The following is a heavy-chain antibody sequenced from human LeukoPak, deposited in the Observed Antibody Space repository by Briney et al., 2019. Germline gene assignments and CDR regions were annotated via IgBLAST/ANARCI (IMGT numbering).Heavy chain of an antibody. V-gene: IGHV3-11*01. CDR3: AKDLWGYGSGSYYNPYYFDY. D-gene: IGHD3-10*01. CDR2: ISSSGITT. CDR1: GFTFSDYY. Sequence: GGSLRLSCAASGFTFSDYYMSWIRQAPGKGLEWVSYISSSGITTYYADSVKGRFTISRDNAKNSLYLQMNSLRAEDTAVYYCAKDLWGYGSGSYYNPYYFDYWGQGTLVTVSS. J-gene: IGHJ4*02.